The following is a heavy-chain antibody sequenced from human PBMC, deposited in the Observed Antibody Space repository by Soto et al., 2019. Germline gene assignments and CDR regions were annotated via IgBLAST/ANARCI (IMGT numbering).Heavy chain of an antibody. V-gene: IGHV3-30-3*01. CDR1: GFTFSSYA. Sequence: LRLSCAASGFTFSSYAMHWVRQAPGKGLEWVAVISYDGSNKYYADSVKGRFTISRDNSKNTLYLQMNSLRAEDTAVYYCARDSSGSWLNYGMDVWGQGTTVTVSS. CDR2: ISYDGSNK. CDR3: ARDSSGSWLNYGMDV. J-gene: IGHJ6*02. D-gene: IGHD6-13*01.